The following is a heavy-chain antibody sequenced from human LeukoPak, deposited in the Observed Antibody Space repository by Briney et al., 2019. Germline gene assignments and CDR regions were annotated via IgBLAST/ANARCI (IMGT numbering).Heavy chain of an antibody. CDR3: ARDQGCSSTSCYLGYYYYYYGMDV. V-gene: IGHV1-18*01. Sequence: ASVKVSCKASGYTFTSYGISWVRQAPGQGLEWMGWISAYNGNTNYAQKLQGRVTMTTDTSTSTAYMGLRSLRSDDTAVYYCARDQGCSSTSCYLGYYYYYYGMDVWGQGTTVTVSS. D-gene: IGHD2-2*01. CDR2: ISAYNGNT. J-gene: IGHJ6*02. CDR1: GYTFTSYG.